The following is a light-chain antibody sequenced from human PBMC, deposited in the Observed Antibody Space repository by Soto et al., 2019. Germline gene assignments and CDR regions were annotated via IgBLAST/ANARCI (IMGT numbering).Light chain of an antibody. V-gene: IGKV3-15*01. J-gene: IGKJ2*01. CDR2: GAS. Sequence: EVVLTQSPATLSVSPGDRATLSCRASQSVSRNLAWYQQKPGQAPRLLIYGASTRATGVPARFSGSGSETEFTLSISSLQSEDVAVYYCQQYGDWPPETFVQGTKQEI. CDR1: QSVSRN. CDR3: QQYGDWPPET.